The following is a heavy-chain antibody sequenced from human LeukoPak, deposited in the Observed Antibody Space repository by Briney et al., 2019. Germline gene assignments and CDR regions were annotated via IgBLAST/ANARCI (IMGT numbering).Heavy chain of an antibody. CDR1: GVSITSHS. V-gene: IGHV4-59*11. Sequence: SETLSLTCSVYGVSITSHSWNWIRQAPGKGLEWIGNICDGGDTNYTPSLKSRVTISVDTSKNHYSLRLTSVTAADTAVYYCARDEEFDYWGQGTLVIVSA. CDR3: ARDEEFDY. J-gene: IGHJ4*02. CDR2: ICDGGDT.